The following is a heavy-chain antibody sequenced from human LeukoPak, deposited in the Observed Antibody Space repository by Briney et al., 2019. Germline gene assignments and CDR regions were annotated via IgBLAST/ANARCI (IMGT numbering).Heavy chain of an antibody. D-gene: IGHD3-3*01. V-gene: IGHV3-30*18. CDR3: AKGENYDFWSGLGY. CDR2: ISYDENNK. J-gene: IGHJ4*02. Sequence: GGSLRLSCAVSGFRFSSYGMHWVRQAPGKGLEWVATISYDENNKFYPDSVKGRFTISRDNSKNTLYLQMNSLRAEDTAVYYCAKGENYDFWSGLGYWGQGTLVTVSS. CDR1: GFRFSSYG.